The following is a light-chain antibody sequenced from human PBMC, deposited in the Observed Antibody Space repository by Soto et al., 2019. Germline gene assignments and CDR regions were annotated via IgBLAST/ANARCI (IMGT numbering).Light chain of an antibody. CDR2: AAS. CDR1: QSISSY. J-gene: IGKJ4*01. Sequence: DIQMTQSPSSLYASVGDRVTITCRASQSISSYLNWYQQKPGKAPKLLIYAASSLQSGVPSRFSRSGSGTDLTLTISSLQPEDFATYYCQQSYSMPLNFGGGTKVEIK. V-gene: IGKV1-39*01. CDR3: QQSYSMPLN.